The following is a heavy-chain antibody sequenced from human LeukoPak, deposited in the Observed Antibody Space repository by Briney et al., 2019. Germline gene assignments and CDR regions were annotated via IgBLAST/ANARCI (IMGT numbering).Heavy chain of an antibody. V-gene: IGHV1-3*01. J-gene: IGHJ5*01. CDR2: INAATGNT. CDR1: GFTLITYT. D-gene: IGHD6-19*01. CDR3: ARGAPIRVGVAATFGS. Sequence: ASVKVSCKTSGFTLITYTMHWVRQAPGHRLERIGWINAATGNTQYSQKIQSRVTTTRDTSARTAYMGRSSPRSENTAVYYCARGAPIRVGVAATFGSWGQGTLVTVPA.